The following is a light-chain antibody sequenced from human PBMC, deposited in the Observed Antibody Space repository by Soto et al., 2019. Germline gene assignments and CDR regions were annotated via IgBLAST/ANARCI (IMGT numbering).Light chain of an antibody. Sequence: QTVVTQPPSVSEAPGQKVTISCSGSSSSSHIGHHSVSWYQHLPGTAPKLLIYDNDQRPSGIPARFSGSKSATSATLDITGLQTGDEADYYCGTWDTGLRAYVLGTGTKLTVL. CDR1: SSSSHIGHHS. J-gene: IGLJ1*01. CDR2: DND. V-gene: IGLV1-51*01. CDR3: GTWDTGLRAYV.